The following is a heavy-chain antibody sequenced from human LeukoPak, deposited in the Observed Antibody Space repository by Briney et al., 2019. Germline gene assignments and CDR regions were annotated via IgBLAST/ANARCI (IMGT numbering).Heavy chain of an antibody. CDR2: INSDGSST. D-gene: IGHD3-16*01. V-gene: IGHV3-74*01. CDR1: GFTFSSYW. Sequence: GGSLRLSCADSGFTFSSYWMHWVRQAPGKGLVWVSGINSDGSSTSYADSVKGRFTISRDNAKNTLYLQMNSLRAEDTAVYYCVSWGSRVYWGQGTLVTVSS. CDR3: VSWGSRVY. J-gene: IGHJ4*02.